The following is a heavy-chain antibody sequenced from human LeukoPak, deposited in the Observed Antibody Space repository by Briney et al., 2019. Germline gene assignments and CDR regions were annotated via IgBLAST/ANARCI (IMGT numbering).Heavy chain of an antibody. V-gene: IGHV1-69*06. J-gene: IGHJ4*02. CDR3: ATQGTTKYYDSSFDY. D-gene: IGHD3-22*01. Sequence: SVKVSCKASGGTFSSYAISWVRQAPGQGLEWMGGIIPIFGTANYAQKFQGRVTMTEDTSTDTAYMELSSLRSEDTAVYYCATQGTTKYYDSSFDYWGQGTLVTVSS. CDR1: GGTFSSYA. CDR2: IIPIFGTA.